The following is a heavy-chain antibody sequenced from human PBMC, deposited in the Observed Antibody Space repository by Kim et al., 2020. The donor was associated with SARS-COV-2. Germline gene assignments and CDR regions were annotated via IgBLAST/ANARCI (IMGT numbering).Heavy chain of an antibody. V-gene: IGHV4-31*03. CDR3: AGARDGHHFDY. Sequence: SETLSLTCTVSGVSFNSDGYYWSWIRQAPGTGLEWIANIYYSGGTNRNPSLQSRVTISVDSSKTHFSLQLSSVTAADTAVYYCAGARDGHHFDYWGQGTL. CDR1: GVSFNSDGYY. J-gene: IGHJ4*02. CDR2: IYYSGGT.